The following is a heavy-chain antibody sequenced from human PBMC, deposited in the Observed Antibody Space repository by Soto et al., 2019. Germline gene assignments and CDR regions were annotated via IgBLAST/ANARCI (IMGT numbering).Heavy chain of an antibody. V-gene: IGHV1-69*01. CDR2: IIPIFGTA. J-gene: IGHJ5*02. Sequence: QVQLVQSGAEVKKPGSSVKVSCKASGGTFSSYAISWVRQAPGQGLEWMGGIIPIFGTANYAQKFQGRVTITADESTSTDYMELSSLRSEDTAVYYCAREPEYSSSSVGAWFDPWGQGTLVTVSS. D-gene: IGHD6-6*01. CDR1: GGTFSSYA. CDR3: AREPEYSSSSVGAWFDP.